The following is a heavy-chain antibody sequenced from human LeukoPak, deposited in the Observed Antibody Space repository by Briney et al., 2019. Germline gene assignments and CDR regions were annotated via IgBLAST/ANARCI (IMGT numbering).Heavy chain of an antibody. D-gene: IGHD4-17*01. CDR2: IFPSSVEI. J-gene: IGHJ4*02. Sequence: GGSLRLSCAASGFTFSDFPMIWVRQAPGKGLEWVSTIFPSSVEIHYADSVKGRFTISRDNAKNSLYLQMNSLRAEDTAVYYCARDFRPGFYGDYQYYFDYWGQGTLVTVSS. V-gene: IGHV3-21*01. CDR1: GFTFSDFP. CDR3: ARDFRPGFYGDYQYYFDY.